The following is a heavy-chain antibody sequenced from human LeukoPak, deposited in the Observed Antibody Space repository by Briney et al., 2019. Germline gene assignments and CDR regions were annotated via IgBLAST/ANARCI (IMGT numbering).Heavy chain of an antibody. CDR1: GFTFSSYS. V-gene: IGHV3-21*01. Sequence: PGGSLRLSCAASGFTFSSYSMHWVRQAPGKGLEWVSSISSSSSYIYYADSVKGRFTISRDNAKNSLYLQMNSLRAEDTAVYYCARGLTGTTYPFDYWGQGTLVTVSS. J-gene: IGHJ4*02. CDR3: ARGLTGTTYPFDY. CDR2: ISSSSSYI. D-gene: IGHD1-7*01.